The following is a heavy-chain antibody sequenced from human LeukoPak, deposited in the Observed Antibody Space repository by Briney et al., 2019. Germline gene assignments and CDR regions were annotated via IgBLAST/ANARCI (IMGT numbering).Heavy chain of an antibody. CDR3: TREARVGNWFDP. J-gene: IGHJ5*02. Sequence: ASVKVSCRASGYTFTDYYIHWVRQAPGQGLEWMGWINPDNGGTNYAQKFQGRVTMTRDTPIRTVYMDLSRLRSDDTAVFYCTREARVGNWFDPWGQGTQVTVSS. V-gene: IGHV1-2*02. CDR2: INPDNGGT. CDR1: GYTFTDYY. D-gene: IGHD2-2*01.